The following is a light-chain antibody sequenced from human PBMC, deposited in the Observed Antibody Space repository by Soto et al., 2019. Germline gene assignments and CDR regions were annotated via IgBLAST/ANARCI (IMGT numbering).Light chain of an antibody. CDR1: SSDVGAYSY. J-gene: IGLJ1*01. V-gene: IGLV2-14*03. CDR2: DVS. Sequence: QSVLTQPASVSGSPGQSIAISCTGTSSDVGAYSYVSWYQQHPGKAPKLMIYDVSHRPSGVSDRFSGSKSANTASLTISGLQAEDEADYYCSSYTSSTTLDAFGTGTKVTVL. CDR3: SSYTSSTTLDA.